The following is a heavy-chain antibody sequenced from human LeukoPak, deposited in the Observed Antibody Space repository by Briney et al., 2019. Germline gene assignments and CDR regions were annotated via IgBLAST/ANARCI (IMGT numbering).Heavy chain of an antibody. V-gene: IGHV3-23*01. D-gene: IGHD3-22*01. CDR2: IRGGGSST. CDR1: GFTFSSYA. CDR3: AKVDNDDYSYRYYFDY. J-gene: IGHJ4*02. Sequence: PGGSLRLSCAASGFTFSSYAMSWVRQAPGKGLEWVSGIRGGGSSTYYADSVKGRFTISRDNFKNTLYLQMNSLRAEDSAVYYCAKVDNDDYSYRYYFDYWGQGTLVTVSS.